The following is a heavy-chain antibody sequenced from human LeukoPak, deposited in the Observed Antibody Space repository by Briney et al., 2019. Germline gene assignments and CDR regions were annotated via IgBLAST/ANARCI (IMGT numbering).Heavy chain of an antibody. Sequence: GGSLRLSCAASGFTFSSYSMNWVRQAPGKGLEWVSSIRSSSSYIYCADSVKGRFTISRDNAKNSLYLQMNSLRAEDTAVYYCARDIYGVEVTNYWGQGTLVTVSS. D-gene: IGHD5/OR15-5a*01. CDR2: IRSSSSYI. V-gene: IGHV3-21*01. CDR1: GFTFSSYS. CDR3: ARDIYGVEVTNY. J-gene: IGHJ4*02.